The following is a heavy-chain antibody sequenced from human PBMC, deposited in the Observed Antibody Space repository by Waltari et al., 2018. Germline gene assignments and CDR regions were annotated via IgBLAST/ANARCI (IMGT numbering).Heavy chain of an antibody. CDR3: ARHSSGWPRSFDY. V-gene: IGHV4-38-2*01. J-gene: IGHJ4*02. Sequence: QVQLQESGPGLVKPSETLSLTCAVSGYSISSGYYWGWIRQPPGKGLEWIGSIYHSGSTYYNPSLKSRVTISVDTSKNQFSLKLSSVTAADTAVDYCARHSSGWPRSFDYWGQGTLVTVSS. D-gene: IGHD6-19*01. CDR2: IYHSGST. CDR1: GYSISSGYY.